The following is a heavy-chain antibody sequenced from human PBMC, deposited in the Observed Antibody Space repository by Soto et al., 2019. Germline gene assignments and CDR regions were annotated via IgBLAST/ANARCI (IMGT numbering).Heavy chain of an antibody. J-gene: IGHJ6*02. CDR1: GDTFSSYA. CDR2: IIPIFGTA. D-gene: IGHD3-22*01. V-gene: IGHV1-69*01. Sequence: QVQLVQSGAEVKKPGSSVKVSCKASGDTFSSYAISWVRQAPGQGLEWMGGIIPIFGTANYAQKFQGRVTITADESTSTAYMELSSLRSEDTAVYYCARDGSGYRSRASPMDVWGQWTTVTVSS. CDR3: ARDGSGYRSRASPMDV.